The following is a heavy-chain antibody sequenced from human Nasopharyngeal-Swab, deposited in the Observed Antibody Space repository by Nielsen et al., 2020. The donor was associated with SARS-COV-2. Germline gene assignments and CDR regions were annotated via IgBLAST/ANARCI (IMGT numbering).Heavy chain of an antibody. Sequence: ASVKVSCKASGYTFSSSYDINWVRQATGQGLEWMGWMNPNSGNTGYAQKFQGRVTMTRNTSISTAYMELSSLRSEDTAVYYYARGLIVATIFHYYYYMDVWGKGTTVTVSS. J-gene: IGHJ6*03. CDR2: MNPNSGNT. CDR1: GYTFSSSYD. D-gene: IGHD5-12*01. CDR3: ARGLIVATIFHYYYYMDV. V-gene: IGHV1-8*01.